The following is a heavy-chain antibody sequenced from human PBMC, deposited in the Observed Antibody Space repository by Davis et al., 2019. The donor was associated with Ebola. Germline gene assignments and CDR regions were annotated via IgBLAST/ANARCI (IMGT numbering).Heavy chain of an antibody. CDR3: AGGIAVAGIEGGEFDY. Sequence: SQTLSLTCAVYGGSFSGYYWSWIRQPPGKGLEWIGEINHSGSTNYNPSLKSRVTISVDTSKNQFSLKLSSVTAADTAVYYCAGGIAVAGIEGGEFDYWGQGTLVTVSS. CDR1: GGSFSGYY. J-gene: IGHJ4*02. V-gene: IGHV4-34*01. CDR2: INHSGST. D-gene: IGHD6-19*01.